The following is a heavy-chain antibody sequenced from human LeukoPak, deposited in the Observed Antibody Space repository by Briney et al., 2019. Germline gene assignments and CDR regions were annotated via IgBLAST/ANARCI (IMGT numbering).Heavy chain of an antibody. CDR2: IYYSGST. D-gene: IGHD3-22*01. CDR1: GGSISSYY. J-gene: IGHJ4*02. CDR3: ARANGETFYDSSGYYDY. Sequence: SETLSLTCTVSGGSISSYYWSWIRQPPGNGLEWIGYIYYSGSTNYNPSLKSRVTISVDTSKNQFSLKLSSVTAADTAVYYCARANGETFYDSSGYYDYWGQGTLVTVSS. V-gene: IGHV4-59*01.